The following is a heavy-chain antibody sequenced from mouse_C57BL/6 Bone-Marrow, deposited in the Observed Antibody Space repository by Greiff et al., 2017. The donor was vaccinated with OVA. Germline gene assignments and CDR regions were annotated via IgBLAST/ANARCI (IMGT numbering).Heavy chain of an antibody. Sequence: VHVKQSGPELVKPGASVKISCKASGYSFTGYYMNWVKQSPEKSLEWIREINPSTGGTTYNQKFKAKATLTVDKSSSTAYMQLKSLTSEDSAVYYCARRGYYGSSYVYWGQGTTLTVSS. CDR3: ARRGYYGSSYVY. CDR1: GYSFTGYY. CDR2: INPSTGGT. D-gene: IGHD1-1*01. J-gene: IGHJ2*01. V-gene: IGHV1-42*01.